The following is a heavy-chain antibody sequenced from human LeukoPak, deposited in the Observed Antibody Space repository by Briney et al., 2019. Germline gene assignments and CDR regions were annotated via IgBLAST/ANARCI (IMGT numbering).Heavy chain of an antibody. Sequence: SETLSLTCAVYGGSFSGYYWSWIRQPPGKGLEWIGEINHSGSTNYNPSLKSRVTISVDTSKNQFSLKLSSVTAADTAVYYCARGRTVVTSYYYYYMDVWGKGTTVTVSS. D-gene: IGHD4-23*01. J-gene: IGHJ6*03. CDR3: ARGRTVVTSYYYYYMDV. V-gene: IGHV4-34*01. CDR1: GGSFSGYY. CDR2: INHSGST.